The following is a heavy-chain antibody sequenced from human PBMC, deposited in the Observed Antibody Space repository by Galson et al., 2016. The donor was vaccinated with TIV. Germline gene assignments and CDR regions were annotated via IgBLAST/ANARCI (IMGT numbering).Heavy chain of an antibody. D-gene: IGHD5-18*01. CDR2: INPLLGTV. Sequence: SVKVSCKASGDTFSMIVFNWVRQAPGQGLDWMGGINPLLGTVNNAQKFQGRVTFTADESRSTAYMEVSRLTSDDTAVYYCAKDRNTALDTYYYYYGMDVWGQGTTVTVSS. CDR1: GDTFSMIV. J-gene: IGHJ6*02. V-gene: IGHV1-69*13. CDR3: AKDRNTALDTYYYYYGMDV.